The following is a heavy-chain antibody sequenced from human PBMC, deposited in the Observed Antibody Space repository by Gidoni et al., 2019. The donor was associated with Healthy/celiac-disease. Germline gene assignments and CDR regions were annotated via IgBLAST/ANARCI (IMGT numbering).Heavy chain of an antibody. J-gene: IGHJ6*02. CDR2: INHSGST. Sequence: QVQLQQWGAGLLKPSETLSLTCAVYGGSFSGYYWSWIRQPPGKGVEWIGEINHSGSTNYNPSLKSRVTISVDTSKNQFSLKLSSVTAADTAVYYCARGRGIVVVVAATDYYGMDVWGQGTTVTVSS. CDR1: GGSFSGYY. V-gene: IGHV4-34*01. CDR3: ARGRGIVVVVAATDYYGMDV. D-gene: IGHD2-15*01.